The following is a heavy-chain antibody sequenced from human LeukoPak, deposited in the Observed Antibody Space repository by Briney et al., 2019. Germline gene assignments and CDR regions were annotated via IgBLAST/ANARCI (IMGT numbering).Heavy chain of an antibody. CDR2: IYSAGTT. Sequence: GGSLRLSCVASGFTVSDFYMSWVRQPPGKGLEWVSVIYSAGTTYSADSVKGRFIISRDTSQNTISLQMNNLRVEDTAVYYCARSYFDSRLYYFDHWGQGSLVTVSS. CDR1: GFTVSDFY. CDR3: ARSYFDSRLYYFDH. D-gene: IGHD3-22*01. V-gene: IGHV3-66*01. J-gene: IGHJ4*01.